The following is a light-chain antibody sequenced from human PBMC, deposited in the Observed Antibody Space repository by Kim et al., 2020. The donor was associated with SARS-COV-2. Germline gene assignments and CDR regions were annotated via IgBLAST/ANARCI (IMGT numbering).Light chain of an antibody. J-gene: IGLJ2*01. Sequence: REQAATSTGAENVIDARSVHWYQQRSGRAPVVVDHDVGDRPSGIPERFSGSNSGNTATLTITWVEDGDEAAYYCQLWYSASDHVIFGGGTQLTVL. CDR2: DVG. CDR3: QLWYSASDHVI. V-gene: IGLV3-21*02. CDR1: VIDARS.